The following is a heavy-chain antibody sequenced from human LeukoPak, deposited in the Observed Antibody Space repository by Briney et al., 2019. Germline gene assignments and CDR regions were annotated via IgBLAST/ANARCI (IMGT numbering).Heavy chain of an antibody. CDR1: GFTFSSYA. Sequence: LRLSCAASGFTFSSYAMHWVRQSPGKGLEWIGSVFYSGSTYYNPSLKSRVTISVDMSKNQFSLKVNSVTAADTAVFYCASFSESDAFDIWGQGTMVTVSS. CDR2: VFYSGST. D-gene: IGHD2/OR15-2a*01. CDR3: ASFSESDAFDI. J-gene: IGHJ3*02. V-gene: IGHV4-39*07.